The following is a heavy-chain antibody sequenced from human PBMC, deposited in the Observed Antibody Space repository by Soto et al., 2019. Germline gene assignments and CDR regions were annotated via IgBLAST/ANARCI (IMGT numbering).Heavy chain of an antibody. Sequence: EVQLVESGGGLVQPGGSLRLSCAASGFTFSGYWMSWVRQAPGKGLEWVANIKQDGSEKYYVDSVKGRFTVSRDNAKNSLYLQMNSLRAEDTAVYYCTRSDSGTYREGYWGQGTLVTVSS. J-gene: IGHJ4*02. CDR1: GFTFSGYW. CDR2: IKQDGSEK. D-gene: IGHD1-26*01. CDR3: TRSDSGTYREGY. V-gene: IGHV3-7*03.